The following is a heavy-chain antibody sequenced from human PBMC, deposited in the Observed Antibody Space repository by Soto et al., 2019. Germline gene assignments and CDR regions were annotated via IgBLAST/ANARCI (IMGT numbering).Heavy chain of an antibody. Sequence: QVQLVESGGGVVQPGRSLRLSCAASGFTFSSYGMHWVRQAPGKGLEWVAVIWYDGSNKYYADYVKGRLTIYCDNSKNTLSLQMTGLRAEHTAVYYCARGAISAAGAYYGMDVLGQGATVTVSS. CDR3: ARGAISAAGAYYGMDV. V-gene: IGHV3-33*01. D-gene: IGHD6-13*01. CDR1: GFTFSSYG. J-gene: IGHJ6*02. CDR2: IWYDGSNK.